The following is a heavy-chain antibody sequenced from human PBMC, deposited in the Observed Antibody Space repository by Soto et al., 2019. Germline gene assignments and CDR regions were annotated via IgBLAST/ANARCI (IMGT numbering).Heavy chain of an antibody. Sequence: LSLTCAVSGYSMTSGFYWGWIRQTPGKGLEWIGSVYHSGATYYNPSLQSRVSISVDTSKSQFSLKLISVSAADTGTYYCARERSFARPAGWFEPWGQGTQVTVSS. V-gene: IGHV4-38-2*02. CDR2: VYHSGAT. CDR1: GYSMTSGFY. J-gene: IGHJ5*02. CDR3: ARERSFARPAGWFEP. D-gene: IGHD6-13*01.